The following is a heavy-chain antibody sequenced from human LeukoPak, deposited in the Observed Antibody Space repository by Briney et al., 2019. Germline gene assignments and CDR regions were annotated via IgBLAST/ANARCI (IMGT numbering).Heavy chain of an antibody. CDR2: IYTSGSA. CDR1: GGSISSYY. J-gene: IGHJ3*02. V-gene: IGHV4-4*07. Sequence: SETLSLTCTVSGGSISSYYWSWIRQPAGQGLECIGRIYTSGSANYNPSLRSRVTMSVDTSMNHFSLKLYSVTAADTAVYYCARGPYYDSSKTSAFDIWGRGTMVTVSS. CDR3: ARGPYYDSSKTSAFDI. D-gene: IGHD3-22*01.